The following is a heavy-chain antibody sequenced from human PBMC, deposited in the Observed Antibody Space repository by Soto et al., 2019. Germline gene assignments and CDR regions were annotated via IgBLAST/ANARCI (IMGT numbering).Heavy chain of an antibody. V-gene: IGHV1-18*01. CDR1: GYTFTSYG. CDR3: AGRPGLRGYFVWSVDY. D-gene: IGHD3-9*01. J-gene: IGHJ4*02. CDR2: ISAYNGNT. Sequence: QVQLVQSGAEVKKPGASVKVSCKASGYTFTSYGISWVRQAPGQGLEWMGWISAYNGNTNYAQKLQGRVTMTTDTSKSTAYMELRSLRSDDTAVYYCAGRPGLRGYFVWSVDYWGQGTLVTVSS.